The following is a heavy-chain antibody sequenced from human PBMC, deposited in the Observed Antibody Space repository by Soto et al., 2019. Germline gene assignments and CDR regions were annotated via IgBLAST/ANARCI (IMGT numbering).Heavy chain of an antibody. J-gene: IGHJ5*02. D-gene: IGHD2-21*02. CDR1: GDSIGGVGY. V-gene: IGHV4-31*03. CDR2: ISSSGST. Sequence: SETLSLTCTVSGDSIGGVGYWSWIRQFPGRGLEWIGCISSSGSTYYNPALNNRISLSLDTSQNQFSLKLLSVTAADTAIYYCARSGVTGIVIPSPWFDPWGQGPLVTVSS. CDR3: ARSGVTGIVIPSPWFDP.